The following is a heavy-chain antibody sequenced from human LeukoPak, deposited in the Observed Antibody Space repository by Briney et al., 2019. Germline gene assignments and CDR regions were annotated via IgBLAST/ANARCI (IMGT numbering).Heavy chain of an antibody. V-gene: IGHV3-7*02. CDR1: RFIFRNYW. Sequence: VGSLRLSCVASRFIFRNYWMSWVRQGPRKGLEWVANINDDGGDKNYVDSVKGRFTISRDNAKSSLYLQMSSLRVEDTAVYYCAVTGGPTVTAFDLWGQGILVTVSS. CDR3: AVTGGPTVTAFDL. CDR2: INDDGGDK. J-gene: IGHJ4*02. D-gene: IGHD4-17*01.